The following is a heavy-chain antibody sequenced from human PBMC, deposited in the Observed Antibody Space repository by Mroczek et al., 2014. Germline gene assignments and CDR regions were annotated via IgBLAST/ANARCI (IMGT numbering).Heavy chain of an antibody. CDR3: ARVPNYYDPPFDY. Sequence: QVQLQQWGAGLLKPSETLSLTCAVYGGSFSGYYWSWIRQPPGKGLEWIGEINHSGSTNYNPSLKSRVTISVDTSKNQFSLKLSSVTAADTAVYYCARVPNYYDPPFDYWGQGTLVTVSS. D-gene: IGHD3-22*01. J-gene: IGHJ4*02. CDR1: GGSFSGYY. V-gene: IGHV4-34*01. CDR2: INHSGST.